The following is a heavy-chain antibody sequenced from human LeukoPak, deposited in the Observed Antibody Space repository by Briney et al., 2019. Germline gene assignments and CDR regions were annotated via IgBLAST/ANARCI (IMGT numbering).Heavy chain of an antibody. D-gene: IGHD3-10*01. Sequence: GGSLRLSCAASGFTFSSYAMSWVRQAPGKGLEWVSAISGSGGSTYYADSVKGRFTISRDNSKNTLYLQMNSLRAEDTAVYYCARDRYYGSENYYYYYYMDVWGKGTTVTVSS. CDR1: GFTFSSYA. J-gene: IGHJ6*03. V-gene: IGHV3-23*01. CDR3: ARDRYYGSENYYYYYYMDV. CDR2: ISGSGGST.